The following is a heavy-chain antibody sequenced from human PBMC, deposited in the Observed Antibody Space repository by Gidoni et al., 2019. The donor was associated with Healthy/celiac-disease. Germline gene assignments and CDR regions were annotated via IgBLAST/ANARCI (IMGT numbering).Heavy chain of an antibody. V-gene: IGHV4-59*01. CDR1: GGSISSYY. CDR2: IYYSGST. CDR3: ARVGGYNAQGPLSIDY. J-gene: IGHJ4*02. D-gene: IGHD5-12*01. Sequence: QVQLQESGPGLVKPSETLSLTCPVSGGSISSYYWSWIRQPPGKGLEWIGYIYYSGSTNYNPSLKSRVTISVDTSKNQFSLKLSSVTAADTAVYYCARVGGYNAQGPLSIDYWGQGTLVTVSS.